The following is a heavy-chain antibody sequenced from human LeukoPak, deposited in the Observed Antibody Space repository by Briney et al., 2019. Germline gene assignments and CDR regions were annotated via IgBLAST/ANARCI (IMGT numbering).Heavy chain of an antibody. CDR2: ISLSSTYT. J-gene: IGHJ4*02. CDR3: ARDRRVQLERRGSFDY. Sequence: GGSLRLSCAASGFTFSDYHMSWIRQAPGKGLEWVSYISLSSTYTNYADSVKGRFTISRDNAKNLLYLQMNSLRAEDTAVYYCARDRRVQLERRGSFDYWGQGTLVTVSS. CDR1: GFTFSDYH. D-gene: IGHD1-1*01. V-gene: IGHV3-11*06.